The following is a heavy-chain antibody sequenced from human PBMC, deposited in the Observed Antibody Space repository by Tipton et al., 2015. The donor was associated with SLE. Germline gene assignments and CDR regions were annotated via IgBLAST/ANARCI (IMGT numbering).Heavy chain of an antibody. V-gene: IGHV4-34*01. CDR3: ARANSGSYYRFDY. CDR1: GGSFSAYY. Sequence: TLSLTCAVYGGSFSAYYWSWIRQPPGKGLEWIGEINHSGSTNYNPSLKSRVTISVDTSKNQFSLKLSSVTAADTAVYYCARANSGSYYRFDYWSQGTRVTVSS. CDR2: INHSGST. D-gene: IGHD1-26*01. J-gene: IGHJ4*02.